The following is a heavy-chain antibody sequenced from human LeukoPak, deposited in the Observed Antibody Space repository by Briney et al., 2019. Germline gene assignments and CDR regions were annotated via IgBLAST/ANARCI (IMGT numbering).Heavy chain of an antibody. V-gene: IGHV4-34*01. Sequence: PSETLSLTCAVYGGSFSVYYWSWIRQPPGKGLEWIGEINHSGSTNYNPSLKSRVTISVDTSKNQFSLKLSSVTAADTAVYYCARGGGYTPYYFDYWGQGTLVTVSS. CDR1: GGSFSVYY. CDR2: INHSGST. D-gene: IGHD5-12*01. CDR3: ARGGGYTPYYFDY. J-gene: IGHJ4*02.